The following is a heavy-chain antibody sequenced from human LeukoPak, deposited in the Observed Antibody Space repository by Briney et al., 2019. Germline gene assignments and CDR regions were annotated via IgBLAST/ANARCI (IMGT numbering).Heavy chain of an antibody. CDR1: GYTFTGYY. Sequence: ASVKVSCKASGYTFTGYYMHWVRQAPGQGLEWMGWINPNSGGTNYAQKFQGRVTMTRDMSTSTVYMELSSLRSEDTAVYYCARVGIDYDSRYDAFDIWGQGTMVTVSS. V-gene: IGHV1-2*02. J-gene: IGHJ3*02. CDR3: ARVGIDYDSRYDAFDI. CDR2: INPNSGGT. D-gene: IGHD3-22*01.